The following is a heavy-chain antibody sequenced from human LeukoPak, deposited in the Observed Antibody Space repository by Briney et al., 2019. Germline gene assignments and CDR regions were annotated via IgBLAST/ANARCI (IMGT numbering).Heavy chain of an antibody. J-gene: IGHJ3*02. CDR2: IIPIFGTE. CDR1: GGTFSSYA. V-gene: IGHV1-69*13. D-gene: IGHD3-10*02. CDR3: ARERDGIVRVNNAFDI. Sequence: SVKVSCKDSGGTFSSYAISWVRQAPGQGLEWIGGIIPIFGTEHYAQKFQGRVTITADESTSTAYMELSSLRSEDTAVYYCARERDGIVRVNNAFDIWGQGTMVTVSS.